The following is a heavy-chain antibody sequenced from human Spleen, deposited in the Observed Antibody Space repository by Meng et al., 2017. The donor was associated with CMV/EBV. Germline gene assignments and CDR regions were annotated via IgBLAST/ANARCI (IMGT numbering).Heavy chain of an antibody. Sequence: GSLRLSCSVSGGSVSSGYYWSWIRQPPGKGPEWIGNVYYSGSTNYNPSLKSRVAISVDSSKNQFSLKLSSVTAADSAVYYCARDRRYCSSSGCNLFVLDIWGQGTMVTVSS. J-gene: IGHJ3*02. D-gene: IGHD2-2*01. V-gene: IGHV4-61*01. CDR1: GGSVSSGYY. CDR2: VYYSGST. CDR3: ARDRRYCSSSGCNLFVLDI.